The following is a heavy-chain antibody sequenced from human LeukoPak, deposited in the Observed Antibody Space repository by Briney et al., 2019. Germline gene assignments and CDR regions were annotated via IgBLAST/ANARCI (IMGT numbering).Heavy chain of an antibody. CDR3: AKERQTTTAFDS. V-gene: IGHV3-23*01. D-gene: IGHD4-17*01. CDR1: AFTFNTNP. CDR2: ISDSGGRT. J-gene: IGHJ4*02. Sequence: GGSLRLSCAASAFTFNTNPMAWVSQAPGKWLEWVSLISDSGGRTYYADSVKGRFTISRDNPKNTLFLQMSSLRVEDTAIYYCAKERQTTTAFDSWGQGTLVTVSS.